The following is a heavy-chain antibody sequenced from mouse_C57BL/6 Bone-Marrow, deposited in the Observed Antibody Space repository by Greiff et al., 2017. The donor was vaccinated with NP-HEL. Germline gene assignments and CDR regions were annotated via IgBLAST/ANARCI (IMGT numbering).Heavy chain of an antibody. V-gene: IGHV1-81*01. CDR3: ARWGLRRNDWYFDV. Sequence: QVQLQQSGAELARPGASVKLSCKASGYTFTSYGISWVKQRTGQGLEWIGEIYPRSGNTYYNEKFKGKAKLTADKSSSTAYMELRSLTSEDSAVYFCARWGLRRNDWYFDVCGTGTTVTVSS. J-gene: IGHJ1*03. D-gene: IGHD2-2*01. CDR2: IYPRSGNT. CDR1: GYTFTSYG.